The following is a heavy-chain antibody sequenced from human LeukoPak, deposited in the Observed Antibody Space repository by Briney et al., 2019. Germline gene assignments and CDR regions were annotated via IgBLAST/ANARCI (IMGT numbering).Heavy chain of an antibody. Sequence: ASVKVSFTASGYTFTNYYIHWVRQAPGQGLEWMGIINPTGDSTSYAQKFQARVTMTRDTSTNTVYMELSSLRSEDTAVYYCARHPSPQLHHFDYWGQGTLVTVSS. V-gene: IGHV1-46*01. CDR3: ARHPSPQLHHFDY. J-gene: IGHJ4*02. D-gene: IGHD2-2*01. CDR1: GYTFTNYY. CDR2: INPTGDST.